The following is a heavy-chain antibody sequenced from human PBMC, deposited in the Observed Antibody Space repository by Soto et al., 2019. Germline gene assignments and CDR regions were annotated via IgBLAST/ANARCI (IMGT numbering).Heavy chain of an antibody. CDR3: ARDNCSGGSCYGGWFDP. V-gene: IGHV1-69*08. J-gene: IGHJ5*02. D-gene: IGHD2-15*01. Sequence: QVQLVQSGAEVKKPGSSVKVSCKASGGTFSSYTISWVRQAPGQGLEWMGRIIPILGIANYAQKFQGRVTITADKSTRTAYMEMSSLRSEDTAVYYCARDNCSGGSCYGGWFDPWGQGTLVTVSS. CDR2: IIPILGIA. CDR1: GGTFSSYT.